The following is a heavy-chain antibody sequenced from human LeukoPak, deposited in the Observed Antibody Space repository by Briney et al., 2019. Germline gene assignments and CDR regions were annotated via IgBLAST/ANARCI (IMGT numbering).Heavy chain of an antibody. CDR3: AKDFSVYNYDSRVLDY. CDR2: IRYDGSNK. CDR1: GFPLSSHG. D-gene: IGHD3-22*01. J-gene: IGHJ4*02. Sequence: PGGSLRLFCAASGFPLSSHGIHWGRQAPGKGLEGVAFIRYDGSNKYYADSVKGRFTISRDNSKNTLYLQMNRLRAEDTAVYYCAKDFSVYNYDSRVLDYWGQGTLVTVSS. V-gene: IGHV3-30*02.